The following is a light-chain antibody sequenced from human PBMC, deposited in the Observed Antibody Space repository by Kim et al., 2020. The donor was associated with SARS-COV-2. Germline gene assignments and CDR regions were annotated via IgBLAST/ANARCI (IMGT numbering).Light chain of an antibody. V-gene: IGKV1-9*01. Sequence: DIQLTQSPSFLSASVGDRVTITCRASQGISSYLAWYQQKPGKAPKLLIYAASTLQSGVPSRFSGSGSGTEFTLTISSLQPEDFATYYCQQLYSYLYTFGQGTKLEI. J-gene: IGKJ2*01. CDR2: AAS. CDR3: QQLYSYLYT. CDR1: QGISSY.